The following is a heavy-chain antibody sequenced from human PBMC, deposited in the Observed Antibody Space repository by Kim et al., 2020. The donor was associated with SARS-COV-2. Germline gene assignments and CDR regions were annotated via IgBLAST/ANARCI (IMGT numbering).Heavy chain of an antibody. CDR3: ARGVGYCRGTSCYSWFDS. Sequence: GGSLRLSCAASGFTFSGHEMNWVRQAPGKGLEWVSFIGNDNTIYYADSVMGRFTISRDNAKSLVYLEMNSGRAEDTAVYYCARGVGYCRGTSCYSWFDS. CDR2: IGNDNTI. D-gene: IGHD2-2*02. V-gene: IGHV3-48*03. J-gene: IGHJ5*01. CDR1: GFTFSGHE.